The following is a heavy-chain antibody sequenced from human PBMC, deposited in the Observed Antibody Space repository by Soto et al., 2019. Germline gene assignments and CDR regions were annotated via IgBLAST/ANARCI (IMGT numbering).Heavy chain of an antibody. J-gene: IGHJ4*02. Sequence: ASVKVSCKASGYTFTSYDINRVRQATGQGLEWMGWMNPNSGNTGYAQKFQGRVTMTRNTSISTAYMELSSLRSEDTAVYYCARGPRDSSGWFLGYWGQGTLVTVSS. V-gene: IGHV1-8*01. D-gene: IGHD6-19*01. CDR2: MNPNSGNT. CDR3: ARGPRDSSGWFLGY. CDR1: GYTFTSYD.